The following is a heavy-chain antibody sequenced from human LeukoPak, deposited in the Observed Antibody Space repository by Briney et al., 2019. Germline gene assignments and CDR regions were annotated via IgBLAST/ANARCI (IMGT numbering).Heavy chain of an antibody. Sequence: SETLSLTCAVYGGSFSGYYWSWIRQPPGKGLEWIGEINHSGSTNYNPSLKSRVTISVDTSKNQFSLKLSSVTAADTAVYYCARGSSSWYRPNFDYWGQGTLVTVSS. J-gene: IGHJ4*02. D-gene: IGHD6-13*01. CDR3: ARGSSSWYRPNFDY. CDR2: INHSGST. V-gene: IGHV4-34*01. CDR1: GGSFSGYY.